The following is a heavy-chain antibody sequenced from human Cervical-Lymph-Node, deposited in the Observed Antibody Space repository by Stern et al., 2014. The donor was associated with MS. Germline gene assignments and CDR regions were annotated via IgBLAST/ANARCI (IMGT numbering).Heavy chain of an antibody. CDR2: ISSSGTII. Sequence: MQLVESGGYLVKPGGSLRLSCAASGFNFSDFYMSWIRQAPGKGLEWISYISSSGTIISYTHSVKGRFTISRDNAKNSLYLQMNSLRAEDTAVYFCARGGFPGYFDHWGQGTLVTVSS. V-gene: IGHV3-11*01. J-gene: IGHJ4*02. CDR1: GFNFSDFY. CDR3: ARGGFPGYFDH.